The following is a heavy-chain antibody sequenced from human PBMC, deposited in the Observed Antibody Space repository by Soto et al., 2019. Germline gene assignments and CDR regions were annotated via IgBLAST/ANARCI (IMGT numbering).Heavy chain of an antibody. V-gene: IGHV4-34*01. CDR2: INHSGST. D-gene: IGHD1-26*01. CDR1: GGSFSGYY. CDR3: VRVGATVYFDY. Sequence: PSETLSLTCAVYGGSFSGYYWSWIRQPPGKGLEWIGEINHSGSTNYNPSLKSRVTISVDTSKNQFSLKLSSVTAADTAVYYCVRVGATVYFDYSGQGTMLTV. J-gene: IGHJ4*02.